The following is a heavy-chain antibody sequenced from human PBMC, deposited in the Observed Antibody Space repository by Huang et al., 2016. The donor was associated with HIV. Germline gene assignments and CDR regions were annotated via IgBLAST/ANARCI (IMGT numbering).Heavy chain of an antibody. CDR2: ISSTGSAK. Sequence: EVHLVESGGGLVQPGGSLRLSCAASGFTFSSYSMNWVRQTPGKGVEWVSYISSTGSAKYYADSVKDRFTIARDNANNSLYLQMNSLGAEDAGVYFCAMGYGPFDFWGQGTLVTVSS. CDR3: AMGYGPFDF. J-gene: IGHJ4*02. V-gene: IGHV3-48*01. D-gene: IGHD5-18*01. CDR1: GFTFSSYS.